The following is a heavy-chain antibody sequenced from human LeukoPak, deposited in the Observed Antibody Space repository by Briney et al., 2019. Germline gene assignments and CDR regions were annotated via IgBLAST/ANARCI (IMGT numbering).Heavy chain of an antibody. V-gene: IGHV4-59*01. CDR3: ARDLYTAAGMDV. D-gene: IGHD5-18*01. CDR1: GGSISGDY. CDR2: IHNSGST. J-gene: IGHJ6*02. Sequence: SETLSLTCAVSGGSISGDYWSWVRQPPGQGLGWIGYIHNSGSTNYNPSLKSRVTISVHTSQNQFSLTLTSVTAADTAVYFCARDLYTAAGMDVWGQGTTVTVSS.